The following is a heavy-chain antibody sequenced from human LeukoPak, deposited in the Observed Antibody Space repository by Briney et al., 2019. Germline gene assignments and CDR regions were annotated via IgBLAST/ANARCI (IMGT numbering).Heavy chain of an antibody. J-gene: IGHJ4*02. CDR1: GFTFSSYS. D-gene: IGHD6-19*01. CDR3: VRILPYSSGSDY. CDR2: ISSSSSTT. Sequence: PGGSLRLSCAASGFTFSSYSMTWVRQAAGTGLEWVSYISSSSSTTSYTSSVKGRFTISRDNAKNSLFLQMNSLRDEDTAVYYCVRILPYSSGSDYWGQGTLVTVSS. V-gene: IGHV3-48*02.